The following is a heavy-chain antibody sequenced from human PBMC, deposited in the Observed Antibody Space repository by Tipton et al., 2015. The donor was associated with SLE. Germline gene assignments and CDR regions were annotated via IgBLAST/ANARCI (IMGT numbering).Heavy chain of an antibody. Sequence: TLSLTCTVSGGSISSSSYYWGWIRQPPGKGLEWIGSIYYSGSTYYNPSLKSRVTISVDTSKNQFSLKLSSVTAADTAVYYCARGNPPHYYDSSGLRYWGQGTLVTVSS. CDR3: ARGNPPHYYDSSGLRY. D-gene: IGHD3-22*01. V-gene: IGHV4-39*07. CDR2: IYYSGST. J-gene: IGHJ4*02. CDR1: GGSISSSSYY.